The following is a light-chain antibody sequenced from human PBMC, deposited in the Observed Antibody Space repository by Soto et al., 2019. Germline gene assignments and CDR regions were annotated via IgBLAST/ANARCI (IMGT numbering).Light chain of an antibody. CDR1: SSDVGGHDY. Sequence: QSALTQPPSTSGSPGQSVTVSCTGISSDVGGHDYVSWYQHHPGKAPKLIIYEVNKRPSGVPDRFSGSKSGNTASLTVSGLQADDEAHYYCSSYAGTNNYVVFGGGTKVTVL. CDR2: EVN. CDR3: SSYAGTNNYVV. J-gene: IGLJ2*01. V-gene: IGLV2-8*01.